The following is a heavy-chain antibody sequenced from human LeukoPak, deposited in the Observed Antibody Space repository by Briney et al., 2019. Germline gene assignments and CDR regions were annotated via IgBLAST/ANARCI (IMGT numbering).Heavy chain of an antibody. V-gene: IGHV3-9*01. J-gene: IGHJ4*02. D-gene: IGHD3-10*01. CDR2: ISWNSGSI. CDR1: GFTFDDYA. CDR3: AKEGRFGEFNY. Sequence: GGSLRLSCAASGFTFDDYAMHWVRHAPGKGLEWVSGISWNSGSIGYADSVKGRFTISRDNSKNSLYLQMNSLRTEDTALYYCAKEGRFGEFNYWGQGTLVTVSS.